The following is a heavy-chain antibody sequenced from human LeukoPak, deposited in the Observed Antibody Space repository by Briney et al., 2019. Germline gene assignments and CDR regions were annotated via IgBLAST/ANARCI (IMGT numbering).Heavy chain of an antibody. CDR2: INPNSGGT. V-gene: IGHV1-2*02. D-gene: IGHD2-21*02. CDR3: ARDLYSIVVVTATGDDAFDI. J-gene: IGHJ3*02. CDR1: GYTFTSYY. Sequence: ASMKVSCKASGYTFTSYYMHWVRQAPGQGLEWMGWINPNSGGTNYAQKFQGRVTMTRDTSISTAYMELSRLRSDDTAVYYCARDLYSIVVVTATGDDAFDIWGQGTMVTVSS.